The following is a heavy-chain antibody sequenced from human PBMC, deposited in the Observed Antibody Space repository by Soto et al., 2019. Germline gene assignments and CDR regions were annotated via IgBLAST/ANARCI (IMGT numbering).Heavy chain of an antibody. CDR2: ISASSSYI. V-gene: IGHV3-21*01. Sequence: GGSLRLSCAASGFTFSSYTMNWVRQAPGKGLEWVSSISASSSYIYHADSLKGRFTISRDNAKNSLYLQMNSLRAEDTAVYYCARDRGWYCLYYWGRGSLVTVSS. CDR3: ARDRGWYCLYY. J-gene: IGHJ4*02. CDR1: GFTFSSYT. D-gene: IGHD6-19*01.